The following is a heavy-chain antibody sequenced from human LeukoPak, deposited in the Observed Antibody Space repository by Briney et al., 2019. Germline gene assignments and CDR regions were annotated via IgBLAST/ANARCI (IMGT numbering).Heavy chain of an antibody. J-gene: IGHJ4*02. D-gene: IGHD5-12*01. CDR3: ARDPTNTSGYYAYFDY. CDR2: ISTYNGDT. V-gene: IGHV1-18*01. CDR1: GYSFRNYG. Sequence: GASVKVSCKASGYSFRNYGITWVRQAPGQGLEWMGWISTYNGDTHFAQNLQGRVTLTTDTSTGTAYVELRSLRSDDTAVYYCARDPTNTSGYYAYFDYWGQGTLVTVSS.